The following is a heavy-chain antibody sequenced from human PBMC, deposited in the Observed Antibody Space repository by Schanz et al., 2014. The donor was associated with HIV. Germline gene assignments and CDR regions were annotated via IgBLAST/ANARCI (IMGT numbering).Heavy chain of an antibody. CDR3: AMAAFSSEYCYGMDV. CDR2: IIPIFGTA. D-gene: IGHD3-3*02. J-gene: IGHJ6*02. V-gene: IGHV1-69*01. Sequence: QVQLVQSGAEVKKPGSSVKVSCTASGGTFSIYAISWVRQAPGQGLEWMGGIIPIFGTANYAQKFQGRVTIVADESTSAAYMELTSLRSADTGVYFCAMAAFSSEYCYGMDVWGQGTTVTVSS. CDR1: GGTFSIYA.